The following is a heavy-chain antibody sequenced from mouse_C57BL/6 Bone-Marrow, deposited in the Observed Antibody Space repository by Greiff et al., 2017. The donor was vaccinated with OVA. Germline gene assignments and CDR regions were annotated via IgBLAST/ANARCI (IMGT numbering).Heavy chain of an antibody. D-gene: IGHD2-3*01. V-gene: IGHV2-9-1*01. CDR2: IWTGGGT. CDR3: ARIYDGYYVGDYYAMDY. Sequence: QVQLKESGPGLVAPSQSLSITCTFSGFSLTSYAISWVRQPPGKGLEWLGVIWTGGGTNYNSALKSRLSISKDNSKSQVFLKMNSLQTDDTARYYCARIYDGYYVGDYYAMDYWGQGTSVTVSS. J-gene: IGHJ4*01. CDR1: GFSLTSYA.